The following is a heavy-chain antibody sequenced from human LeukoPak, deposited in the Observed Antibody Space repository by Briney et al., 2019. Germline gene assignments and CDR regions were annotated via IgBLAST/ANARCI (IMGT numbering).Heavy chain of an antibody. Sequence: ASVKVFCKASGYTFTGYYMHWVRQAPGQGLEWMGWINPNSGGTNYAQKFQGRVTMTRDTSISTAYMELSRLRSDDTAVYYCARDRRTTVNALDYWGQGTLVTVSS. CDR2: INPNSGGT. D-gene: IGHD4-11*01. J-gene: IGHJ4*02. CDR1: GYTFTGYY. CDR3: ARDRRTTVNALDY. V-gene: IGHV1-2*02.